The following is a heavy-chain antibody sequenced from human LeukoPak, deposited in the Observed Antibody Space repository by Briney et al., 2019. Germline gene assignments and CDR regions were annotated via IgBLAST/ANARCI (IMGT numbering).Heavy chain of an antibody. CDR1: GGSISSDDYY. Sequence: PSETLSLTCAVSGGSISSDDYYWSWIRQPPGKGLEWIGYIYYSGSTHYSPSLKSRVSISVDTSKNQFSLNLSSVTAADTAVYYCARVTVHYYYMDVWGKGTTVTVSS. CDR2: IYYSGST. CDR3: ARVTVHYYYMDV. J-gene: IGHJ6*03. V-gene: IGHV4-30-4*08. D-gene: IGHD4-11*01.